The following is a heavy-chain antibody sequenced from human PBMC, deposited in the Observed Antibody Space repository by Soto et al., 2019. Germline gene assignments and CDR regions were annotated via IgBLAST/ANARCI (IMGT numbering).Heavy chain of an antibody. J-gene: IGHJ6*02. CDR3: AKGGAIVAAGTRVYLYNAMDV. Sequence: ASVKVSCKASGYTFTGYYVHWVRQAPGQGLEWMGWINPNSGDTYLAQRFQGRVTMNRDTSIGTAYMELRGLTSDDTAEYYCAKGGAIVAAGTRVYLYNAMDVWGQGTAVTVSS. V-gene: IGHV1-2*02. D-gene: IGHD1-26*01. CDR2: INPNSGDT. CDR1: GYTFTGYY.